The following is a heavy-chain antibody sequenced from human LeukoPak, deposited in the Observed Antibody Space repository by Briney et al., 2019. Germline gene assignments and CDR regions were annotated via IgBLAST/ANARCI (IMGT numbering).Heavy chain of an antibody. D-gene: IGHD3-10*01. V-gene: IGHV3-33*05. CDR2: ISSDGSNK. CDR1: GFTFSNYA. Sequence: GGSLRLSCAASGFTFSNYAMHWVRQAPGKGLEWVAVISSDGSNKYYTDSVKGRFTISRDNSKNTLYLQMNSLRAEDTAVYYCASLSYYYSSGIEHWGQGTLVTVSS. J-gene: IGHJ4*02. CDR3: ASLSYYYSSGIEH.